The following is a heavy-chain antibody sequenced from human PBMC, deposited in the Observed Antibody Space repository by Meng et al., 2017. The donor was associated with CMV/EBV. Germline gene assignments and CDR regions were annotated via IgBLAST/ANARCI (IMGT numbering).Heavy chain of an antibody. J-gene: IGHJ1*01. Sequence: FISYGMHWVRQAPGKGLEWVAFIRYDGSNKYYADSVKGRFTISRDNSKNTLYLQMNSLRAEDTAVYYCAKSLQSYYDFWSGYPPEYFQHWGQGTLVTVS. CDR1: FISYG. CDR2: IRYDGSNK. CDR3: AKSLQSYYDFWSGYPPEYFQH. D-gene: IGHD3-3*01. V-gene: IGHV3-30*02.